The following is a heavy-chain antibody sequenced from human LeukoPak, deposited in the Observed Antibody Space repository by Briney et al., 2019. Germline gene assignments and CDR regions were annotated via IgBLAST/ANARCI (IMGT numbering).Heavy chain of an antibody. J-gene: IGHJ5*02. D-gene: IGHD1-7*01. CDR3: ARASGTTGGFDP. CDR1: GYTFTSYD. Sequence: ASVKVSCKASGYTFTSYDINWVRQATGQGLEWMGWMNPNSGNTGYAQKFQGRVTTTRTTSISTAYMELSSLRSEDTAVYYCARASGTTGGFDPWGQGTLVTVSS. CDR2: MNPNSGNT. V-gene: IGHV1-8*03.